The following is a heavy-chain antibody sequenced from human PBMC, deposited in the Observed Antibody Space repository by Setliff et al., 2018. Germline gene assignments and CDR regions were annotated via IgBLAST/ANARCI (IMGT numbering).Heavy chain of an antibody. CDR1: GFTFRSYE. D-gene: IGHD1-1*01. J-gene: IGHJ4*02. Sequence: GSLRLSCAASGFTFRSYEMNWVRQAPGKGLEWVAYISVSGSIIYYGDSVKGRFTISRDDANSSLYLQMNSLRAEDTAVYYCAREVWKDAFSDYFDYWGQGTLVTVSS. CDR2: ISVSGSII. V-gene: IGHV3-48*03. CDR3: AREVWKDAFSDYFDY.